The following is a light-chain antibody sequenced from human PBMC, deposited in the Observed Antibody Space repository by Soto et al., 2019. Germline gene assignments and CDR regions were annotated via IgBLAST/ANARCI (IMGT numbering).Light chain of an antibody. J-gene: IGLJ1*01. CDR2: SDI. V-gene: IGLV1-47*01. CDR3: AAWDDNLSGV. CDR1: SSNIASHD. Sequence: QSVLTQPPSASGTPGQRVTISCSGSSSNIASHDVYCYQHLPGTAPQLLIFSDIQRPSGVPDRISGSKSGTADSLAISGLRSEDEADYYCAAWDDNLSGVFGTGTKLTVL.